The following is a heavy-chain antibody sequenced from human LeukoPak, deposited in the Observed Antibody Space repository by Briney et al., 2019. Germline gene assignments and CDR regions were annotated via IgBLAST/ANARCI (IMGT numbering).Heavy chain of an antibody. Sequence: SETLSLTCTVSGGSISGSSYYWGWIRQPPGKGLEWIGSIYYSGSTYYNPSLKSRVTISVDTSKNQFSLKLSSVTAADTAVYYCARLHYYYMDVWGKGTTVTVSS. V-gene: IGHV4-39*01. CDR3: ARLHYYYMDV. J-gene: IGHJ6*03. CDR1: GGSISGSSYY. CDR2: IYYSGST.